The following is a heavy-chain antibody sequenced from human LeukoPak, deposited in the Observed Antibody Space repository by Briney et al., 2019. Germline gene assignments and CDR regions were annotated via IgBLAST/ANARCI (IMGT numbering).Heavy chain of an antibody. V-gene: IGHV5-51*01. D-gene: IGHD2-15*01. CDR3: ARQRDRCSGGSCTGMDV. CDR1: GYSFTGYW. Sequence: GESLKISCKASGYSFTGYWIGWVRQMPGGGLEWMGIIHPGDSDTGNSPSFQGQVTYSVDKSISTAYRHWSSLKASDTAGYFCARQRDRCSGGSCTGMDVWGKGTTVTVPS. CDR2: IHPGDSDT. J-gene: IGHJ6*04.